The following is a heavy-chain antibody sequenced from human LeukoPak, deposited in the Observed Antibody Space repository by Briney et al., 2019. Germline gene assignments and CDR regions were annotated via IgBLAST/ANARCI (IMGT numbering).Heavy chain of an antibody. CDR3: VKGGIYSRSSSGMDV. J-gene: IGHJ6*02. V-gene: IGHV3-30*18. Sequence: PGGSLRLSCAASGFTFSSYGMYWVRQAPGKGLEWVAVISFDGSNKYYADSVRGRFTVSRDNSKNTLDLQMSSLISEDTAVYYCVKGGIYSRSSSGMDVWGQGTTVTVSS. D-gene: IGHD6-6*01. CDR1: GFTFSSYG. CDR2: ISFDGSNK.